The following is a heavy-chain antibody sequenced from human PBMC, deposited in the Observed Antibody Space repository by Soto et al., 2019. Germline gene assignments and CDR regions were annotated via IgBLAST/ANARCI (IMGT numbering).Heavy chain of an antibody. D-gene: IGHD3-3*01. CDR1: GYTFTSYY. CDR2: INPSGGST. V-gene: IGHV1-46*01. CDR3: AREIEPSFYDFCSGYQLYYYYGMDV. Sequence: ASVKVSCKASGYTFTSYYMHWVRQAPGQGLEWMGIINPSGGSTSYAQKFQGRVTMTRDTSTSTVYMELSSLRSGDTAVYYCAREIEPSFYDFCSGYQLYYYYGMDVWGQGTTVTVSS. J-gene: IGHJ6*02.